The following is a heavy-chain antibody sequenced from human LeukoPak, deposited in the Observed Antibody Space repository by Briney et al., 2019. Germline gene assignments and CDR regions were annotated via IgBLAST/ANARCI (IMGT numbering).Heavy chain of an antibody. D-gene: IGHD1-1*01. J-gene: IGHJ4*02. CDR3: ARGMSAAQLDY. V-gene: IGHV3-33*08. Sequence: GGSLRLSCAASGFTFSSYAMHWVRQAPGKGLEWVAVIWYDGSDKYYADSVKGRFTISRDNSKNTLYLQMNSLRAEDTAVYYCARGMSAAQLDYWGQGTLVTVSS. CDR1: GFTFSSYA. CDR2: IWYDGSDK.